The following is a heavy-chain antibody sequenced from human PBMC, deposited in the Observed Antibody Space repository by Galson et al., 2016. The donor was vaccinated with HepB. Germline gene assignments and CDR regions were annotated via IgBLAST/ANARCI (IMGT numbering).Heavy chain of an antibody. CDR1: GYSFSNYW. J-gene: IGHJ4*02. CDR2: IYPGDSDT. Sequence: QSGAEVKKPGESLKISCKGSGYSFSNYWIGWVRQMPGKGLELMGIIYPGDSDTRYSPSFPGPVTISADRSIKTAYLQWSSLTASDTAMYYCARRDYSSGSLDYWGQGTLVTVSS. V-gene: IGHV5-51*01. CDR3: ARRDYSSGSLDY. D-gene: IGHD6-19*01.